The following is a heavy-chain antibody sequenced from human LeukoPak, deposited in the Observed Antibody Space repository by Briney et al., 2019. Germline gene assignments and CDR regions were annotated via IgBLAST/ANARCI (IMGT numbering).Heavy chain of an antibody. CDR3: ARGLSTTSDYFDY. Sequence: ASVKVSCKASGYTFSTYSISWVRQAPGQGLEWMGGIIPFFGTANYAQKFQGRVTITADESTSTAYMELSSLRSEDTAVYYCARGLSTTSDYFDYWGQGTLVTVSS. D-gene: IGHD1-1*01. V-gene: IGHV1-69*13. J-gene: IGHJ4*02. CDR1: GYTFSTYS. CDR2: IIPFFGTA.